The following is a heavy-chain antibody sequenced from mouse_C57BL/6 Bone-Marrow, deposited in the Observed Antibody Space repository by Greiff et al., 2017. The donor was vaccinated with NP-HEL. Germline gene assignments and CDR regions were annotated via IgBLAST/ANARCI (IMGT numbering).Heavy chain of an antibody. CDR1: GYTFTSYW. Sequence: VQLQQPGAELVRPGSSVKLSCKASGYTFTSYWMHWVKQRPIQGLEWIGNIDPSDSETHYNQKFKDKATLTVDKSSSTAYMQLSSLTSEDSAVYYCARSDITTVVHWYFDVWGTGTTVTVFS. D-gene: IGHD1-1*01. CDR2: IDPSDSET. J-gene: IGHJ1*03. CDR3: ARSDITTVVHWYFDV. V-gene: IGHV1-52*01.